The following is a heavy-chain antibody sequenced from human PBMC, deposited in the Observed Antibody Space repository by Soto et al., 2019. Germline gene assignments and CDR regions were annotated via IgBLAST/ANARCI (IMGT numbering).Heavy chain of an antibody. CDR1: GGSVSSGDYF. Sequence: SETLSLTCTVSGGSVSSGDYFWSWLRQSPGKRLEWIAYIYYSGSTNYNPSLKSRATISVDTSKSQVSLTLTSMTAADAALYYCARSPDCYFYGFDVWGPGTAVTVSS. CDR3: ARSPDCYFYGFDV. V-gene: IGHV4-61*08. CDR2: IYYSGST. J-gene: IGHJ6*02. D-gene: IGHD2-15*01.